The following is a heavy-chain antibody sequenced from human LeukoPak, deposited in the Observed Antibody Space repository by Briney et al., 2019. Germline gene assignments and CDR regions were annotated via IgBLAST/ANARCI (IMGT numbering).Heavy chain of an antibody. V-gene: IGHV1-8*01. CDR3: ARGQYCTSFTCPYYFDY. D-gene: IGHD2-8*01. J-gene: IGHJ4*02. CDR2: MNPNSGNT. CDR1: GYTFTTYD. Sequence: ASVKVSCKASGYTFTTYDINWVRQATGQGLEWMGWMNPNSGNTDYAQKFQGRVTMTRNTSTSTAYMELSSLRSEDTAVYYCARGQYCTSFTCPYYFDYWGQGTLVTVSP.